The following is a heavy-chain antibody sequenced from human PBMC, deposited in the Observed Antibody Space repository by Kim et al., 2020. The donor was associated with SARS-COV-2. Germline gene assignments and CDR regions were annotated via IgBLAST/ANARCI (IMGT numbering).Heavy chain of an antibody. CDR3: TRQGLWFGMDYYYGMDV. CDR1: GFTFSGSA. D-gene: IGHD3-10*01. V-gene: IGHV3-73*01. CDR2: IRSKANSYAT. J-gene: IGHJ6*02. Sequence: GGSLRLSCAASGFTFSGSAMHWVRQASGKGLEWVGRIRSKANSYATAYAASVKGRFTISRDDSKNTAYLQMNSLKTEDTAVYYCTRQGLWFGMDYYYGMDVWGQGTTVTVSS.